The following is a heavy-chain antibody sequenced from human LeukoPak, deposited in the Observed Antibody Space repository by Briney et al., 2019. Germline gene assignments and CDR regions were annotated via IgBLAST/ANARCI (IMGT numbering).Heavy chain of an antibody. CDR3: AKGGEIYVWGTQPLGY. J-gene: IGHJ4*02. CDR2: ISSSSSYI. D-gene: IGHD3-16*01. V-gene: IGHV3-21*04. CDR1: GFTFSSYS. Sequence: GGSLRLSCAASGFTFSSYSMNWVRQAPGKGLEWVSSISSSSSYIYYADSVKGRFTISRDNSKNTLYLQMNSLRAEDTAVYYCAKGGEIYVWGTQPLGYWGQGTLVTVSS.